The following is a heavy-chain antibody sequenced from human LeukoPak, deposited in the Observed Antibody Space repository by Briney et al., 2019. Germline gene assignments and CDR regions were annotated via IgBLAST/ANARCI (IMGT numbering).Heavy chain of an antibody. D-gene: IGHD1-26*01. Sequence: GGSLRLSCAASGFTFSSYGMHWVRQAPGKGLEWVAVIWYDGSNKYYADSVKGRFTISRDNSKNTLYLQMNSLRAEDTAVYYCARLRGTYYFDYWGQGTLVTVSS. V-gene: IGHV3-33*01. CDR1: GFTFSSYG. J-gene: IGHJ4*02. CDR2: IWYDGSNK. CDR3: ARLRGTYYFDY.